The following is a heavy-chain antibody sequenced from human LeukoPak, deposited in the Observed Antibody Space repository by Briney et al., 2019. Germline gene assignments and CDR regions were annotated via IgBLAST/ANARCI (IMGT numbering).Heavy chain of an antibody. CDR1: GDSISSVGFY. J-gene: IGHJ3*02. CDR3: ARDGDGGNSYDDAFDM. D-gene: IGHD5-18*01. Sequence: PSETLSLTCAVSGDSISSVGFYWSWIRQHPGMGLEWIGHIHYSGTTHYNPSLKSRVIMSVDTSKNQFSLKLNSVTAADTAVYYCARDGDGGNSYDDAFDMWGQGTMVTVSS. V-gene: IGHV4-31*11. CDR2: IHYSGTT.